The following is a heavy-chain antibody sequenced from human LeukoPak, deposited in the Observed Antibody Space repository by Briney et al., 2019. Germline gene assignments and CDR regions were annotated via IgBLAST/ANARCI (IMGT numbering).Heavy chain of an antibody. CDR2: IIPIFAPA. Sequence: GASVKVSCKASGGTFSNYALSWVRQAPGQGLEWMGRIIPIFAPANYAQKFQGRVTITTDESTSTAYMELSSLRSEDTAVYYCARDKSITIFGVVIPVDYWGQGTLVTVSS. CDR1: GGTFSNYA. D-gene: IGHD3-3*01. J-gene: IGHJ4*02. CDR3: ARDKSITIFGVVIPVDY. V-gene: IGHV1-69*05.